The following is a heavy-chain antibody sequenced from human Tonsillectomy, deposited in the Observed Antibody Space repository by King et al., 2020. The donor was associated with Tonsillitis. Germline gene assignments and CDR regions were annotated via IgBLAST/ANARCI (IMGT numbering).Heavy chain of an antibody. Sequence: VQLQQWGAGLVKPSETLSLTCAVYGGSFSDYYWSWIRQPPGKGLEWIGEINHSGSTNYNPSLKSRVTISIDTSKNQFSLKLRSVTAADTAVYYCARGLPDYWGQGTLVTVSS. J-gene: IGHJ4*02. CDR2: INHSGST. CDR1: GGSFSDYY. CDR3: ARGLPDY. V-gene: IGHV4-34*01.